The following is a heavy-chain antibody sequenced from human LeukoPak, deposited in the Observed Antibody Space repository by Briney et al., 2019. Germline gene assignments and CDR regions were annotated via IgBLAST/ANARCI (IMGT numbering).Heavy chain of an antibody. V-gene: IGHV1-69*01. CDR3: ARSCSSTSCPLLDYYYYMDV. D-gene: IGHD2-2*01. Sequence: GASVKVSCKASGGTFITYAISWVRQAPGQGREWRGGIIPIFGTANYAQKFQGRVTITADEPTSTAYMELSSLRSEETAVYYCARSCSSTSCPLLDYYYYMDVWGKGTTVTVSS. CDR2: IIPIFGTA. J-gene: IGHJ6*03. CDR1: GGTFITYA.